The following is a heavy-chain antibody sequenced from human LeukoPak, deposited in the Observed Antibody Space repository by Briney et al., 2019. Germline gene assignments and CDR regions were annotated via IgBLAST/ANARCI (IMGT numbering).Heavy chain of an antibody. CDR1: GFTFTKYA. CDR2: ISTGGTT. J-gene: IGHJ6*03. D-gene: IGHD2/OR15-2a*01. CDR3: ARDPGVIPVHYMDV. Sequence: GGSLRLSCAPSGFTFTKYAITWVRQAPGKGRRRVSAISTGGTTYYSDSVKGRFAISRDNSENTVFLQMNSLRADETATYYRARDPGVIPVHYMDVWGRGTTVTVSS. V-gene: IGHV3-23*01.